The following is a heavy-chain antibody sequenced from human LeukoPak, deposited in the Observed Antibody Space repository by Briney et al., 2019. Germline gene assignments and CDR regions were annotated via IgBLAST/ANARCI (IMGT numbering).Heavy chain of an antibody. CDR2: LSYSGST. CDR3: ARSLSRPSYGNFDY. D-gene: IGHD3-10*01. CDR1: GGSINNDY. Sequence: TSETLSLTCTVSGGSINNDYWSWIRQPPGKGLEWIGYLSYSGSTSYNPSLKRRVTISADTSKNQFSLKMNSVTAADTAVYYCARSLSRPSYGNFDYWGQGTLVTVSP. J-gene: IGHJ4*02. V-gene: IGHV4-59*01.